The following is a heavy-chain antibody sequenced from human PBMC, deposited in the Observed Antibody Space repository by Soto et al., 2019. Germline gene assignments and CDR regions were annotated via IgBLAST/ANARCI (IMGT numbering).Heavy chain of an antibody. D-gene: IGHD1-1*01. CDR2: IWYDGSNE. CDR1: GFTFSDYA. CDR3: AKHDSLKLALDY. Sequence: GGSLRLSCAASGFTFSDYAMHWVRQAPGKGLEWVAIIWYDGSNEYYADSVKGRFTISRDNSKNTLYLQMNSLRAEDTALYYCAKHDSLKLALDYWAQGTLVTVSS. V-gene: IGHV3-33*06. J-gene: IGHJ4*02.